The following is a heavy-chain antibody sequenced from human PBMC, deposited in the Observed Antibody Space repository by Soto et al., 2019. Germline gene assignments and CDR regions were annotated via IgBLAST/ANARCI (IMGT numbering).Heavy chain of an antibody. J-gene: IGHJ5*01. D-gene: IGHD1-26*01. Sequence: SESLSLTCTVSGGSISSYYWSWIRQPPGKGLEWIGYMYYGGRTNYNPSLKSRVTISVDTSKMQVSLKLSSVTAADTAVYFCARGTPSPLIVRSSLRLWFDSWGQRTLVTASS. CDR2: MYYGGRT. V-gene: IGHV4-59*08. CDR3: ARGTPSPLIVRSSLRLWFDS. CDR1: GGSISSYY.